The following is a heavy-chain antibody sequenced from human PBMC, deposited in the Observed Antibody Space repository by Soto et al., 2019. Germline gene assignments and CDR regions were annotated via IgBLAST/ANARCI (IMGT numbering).Heavy chain of an antibody. D-gene: IGHD1-26*01. J-gene: IGHJ3*02. V-gene: IGHV4-59*01. Sequence: SATLSLTCTVSGGSISSYYWSWIRQPPGKGLEWIGYFYYSVITNYNRSLKSLVTISVDTSKNQFSLKLSSVTAADTAVYYCARGVGVEMALMWGNAFDIWGQGTMVTVSS. CDR3: ARGVGVEMALMWGNAFDI. CDR2: FYYSVIT. CDR1: GGSISSYY.